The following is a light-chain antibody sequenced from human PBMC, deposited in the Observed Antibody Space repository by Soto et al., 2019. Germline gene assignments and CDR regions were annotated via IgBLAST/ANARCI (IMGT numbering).Light chain of an antibody. CDR2: GAS. Sequence: EIAMTQSPATLSVSPGERAIISCRASQSISSNLAWYQQKRGQAPRLLIYGASTRATDIPTRFSGSGSGTEFSLTISSLQSEDFAVYYCQHYNDWPPKYTFGQGTKLEIK. V-gene: IGKV3-15*01. CDR1: QSISSN. CDR3: QHYNDWPPKYT. J-gene: IGKJ2*01.